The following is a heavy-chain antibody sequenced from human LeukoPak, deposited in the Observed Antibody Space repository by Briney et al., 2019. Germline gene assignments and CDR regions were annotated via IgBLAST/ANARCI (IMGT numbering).Heavy chain of an antibody. CDR1: GFTFSSYG. CDR2: ISYDGSNK. CDR3: AKPAIAVAGTLIDY. Sequence: QPGGSLRLSCAASGFTFSSYGMHWVRQAPGKGLEWGAVISYDGSNKYYADSVKGRFTISRDNSKNTLYLQMNSLRAEDTAVYYCAKPAIAVAGTLIDYWGQGTLVTVSS. D-gene: IGHD6-19*01. J-gene: IGHJ4*02. V-gene: IGHV3-30*18.